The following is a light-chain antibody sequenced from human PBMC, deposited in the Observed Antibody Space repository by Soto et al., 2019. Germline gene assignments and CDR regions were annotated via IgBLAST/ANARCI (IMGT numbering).Light chain of an antibody. CDR1: TGAVSSDHW. V-gene: IGLV7-46*01. J-gene: IGLJ3*02. CDR2: DIS. Sequence: QTVVTQEPSLTVSPGGTVTLTCASSTGAVSSDHWPYWFQQQPGQAPRTLIYDISSKHSWTPARFSGSLLGGKAALSLSGAQPEDEAGYYCLLSYSGAWVFGRGTKVTV. CDR3: LLSYSGAWV.